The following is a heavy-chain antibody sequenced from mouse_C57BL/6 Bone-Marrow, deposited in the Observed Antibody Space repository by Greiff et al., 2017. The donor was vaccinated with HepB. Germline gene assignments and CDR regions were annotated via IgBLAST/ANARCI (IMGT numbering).Heavy chain of an antibody. V-gene: IGHV1-52*01. CDR2: IDPSDSET. CDR1: GYTFTSYW. Sequence: QVQLQQPGAELVRPGSSVKLSCKASGYTFTSYWMHWVKQRPIQGLEWIGNIDPSDSETHYNQKFKDKATLTVDKSSSTAYMQLSSLTSEDSAVYYCAREKLGSSLWYFDVWGTGTTVTVSS. J-gene: IGHJ1*03. CDR3: AREKLGSSLWYFDV. D-gene: IGHD1-1*01.